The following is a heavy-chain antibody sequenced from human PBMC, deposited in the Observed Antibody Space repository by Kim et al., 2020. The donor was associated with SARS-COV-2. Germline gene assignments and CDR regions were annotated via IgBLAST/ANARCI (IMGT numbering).Heavy chain of an antibody. V-gene: IGHV3-21*01. D-gene: IGHD3-9*01. J-gene: IGHJ6*02. Sequence: VKGRFTISRDNAKKSLYLQMNSLRAEETAVYYGARDRRADWLLCCYGMDVWGQGTTVTVSS. CDR3: ARDRRADWLLCCYGMDV.